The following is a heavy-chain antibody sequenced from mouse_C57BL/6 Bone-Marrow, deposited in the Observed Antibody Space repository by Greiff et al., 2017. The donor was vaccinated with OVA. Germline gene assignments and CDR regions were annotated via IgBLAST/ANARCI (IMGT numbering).Heavy chain of an antibody. CDR3: ARHTVFDY. Sequence: EVQLMESGGDLVKPGGSLKLSCAASGFTFSSYGMSWVRQTPDKRLEWVATISSGGSYTYYPDSVKGRFTISRDNAKNTLYLQMSSLKSEDTAMYYCARHTVFDYWGQGTTLTVSS. J-gene: IGHJ2*01. CDR2: ISSGGSYT. D-gene: IGHD1-1*01. CDR1: GFTFSSYG. V-gene: IGHV5-6*01.